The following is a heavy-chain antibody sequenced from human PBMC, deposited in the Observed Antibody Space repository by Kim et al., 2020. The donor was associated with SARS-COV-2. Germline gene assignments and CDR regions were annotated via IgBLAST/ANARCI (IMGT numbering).Heavy chain of an antibody. V-gene: IGHV4-39*01. Sequence: SETLSLTCSVSGGSISGSTYYWGWVRQSPGKGLEWIGSNYYSGTTFYNSSLEGRVTISVDTSKNQFPLRLSSVTAADAAVYYCTRRGPYYAICVWGQVT. CDR2: NYYSGTT. CDR3: TRRGPYYAICV. J-gene: IGHJ6*02. CDR1: GGSISGSTYY. D-gene: IGHD3-16*01.